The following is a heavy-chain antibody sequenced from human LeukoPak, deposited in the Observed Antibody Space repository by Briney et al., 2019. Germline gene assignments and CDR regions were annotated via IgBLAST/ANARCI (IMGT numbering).Heavy chain of an antibody. Sequence: GGSLRLSCAASGFTFSSYAMSWVRQAPGKGLVWVSRINSDGSSTSYADSVKGRFTISRDNAKNTLYLQMNSLRAEDTAVYYCAMYLYRYDAFDIWGQGTMVTVSS. V-gene: IGHV3-74*01. CDR2: INSDGSST. CDR3: AMYLYRYDAFDI. CDR1: GFTFSSYA. D-gene: IGHD2-2*01. J-gene: IGHJ3*02.